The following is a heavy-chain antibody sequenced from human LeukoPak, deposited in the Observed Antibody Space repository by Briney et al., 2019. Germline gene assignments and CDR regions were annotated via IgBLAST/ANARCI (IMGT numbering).Heavy chain of an antibody. Sequence: PSETLSLTCTVSGGSISGYYWSWIRQPPGKGLEWIGYIYYSGTTNYNPSLKSRVTISVDTSKNQFSLKLTSVTAADTAVYYCTSWRSGYFDYWGQGTLVTVSS. CDR1: GGSISGYY. CDR3: TSWRSGYFDY. J-gene: IGHJ4*02. CDR2: IYYSGTT. V-gene: IGHV4-59*01. D-gene: IGHD1-1*01.